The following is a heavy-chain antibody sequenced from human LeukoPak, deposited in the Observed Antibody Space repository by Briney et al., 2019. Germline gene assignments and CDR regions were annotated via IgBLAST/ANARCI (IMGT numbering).Heavy chain of an antibody. D-gene: IGHD6-19*01. CDR1: GFTFSSYW. CDR2: IKQDGSEK. J-gene: IGHJ6*03. V-gene: IGHV3-7*01. CDR3: ARATYSSGWYGGYYYYYMDV. Sequence: GGSLRLSCAASGFTFSSYWMSWVRQAPGKGLEWVANIKQDGSEKYYVDSVKGRFTISRDNAKNSLYPQMNSLRAEDTAVYYCARATYSSGWYGGYYYYYMDVWGKGTTVTISS.